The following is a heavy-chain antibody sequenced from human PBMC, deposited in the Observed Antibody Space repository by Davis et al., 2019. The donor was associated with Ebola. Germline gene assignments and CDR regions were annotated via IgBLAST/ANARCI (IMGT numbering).Heavy chain of an antibody. D-gene: IGHD5-18*01. Sequence: GSLRLSFAVYGGSFSGYYWSWIRQPPGKGLEWIGEINHSGSTNYNPSLKSRVTISVDTSKNQFSLKLSSVTAADTAVYYCARGRRYSYGPPSYWGQGTLVTVSS. CDR3: ARGRRYSYGPPSY. J-gene: IGHJ4*02. CDR1: GGSFSGYY. V-gene: IGHV4-34*01. CDR2: INHSGST.